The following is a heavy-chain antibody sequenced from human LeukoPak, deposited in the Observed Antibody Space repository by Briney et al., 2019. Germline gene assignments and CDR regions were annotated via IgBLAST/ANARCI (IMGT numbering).Heavy chain of an antibody. V-gene: IGHV3-48*03. J-gene: IGHJ4*02. CDR2: ISSSGPTI. D-gene: IGHD6-19*01. Sequence: GGSLRLSCAASGFTFSSYEMNWVRQAPGKGLEWVSYISSSGPTIYYADSVKGRFTISRDNAKNSLFLQMNSLRAEDTAVYYCARGDQAVAGYYFDYWGQGTLVTVSS. CDR1: GFTFSSYE. CDR3: ARGDQAVAGYYFDY.